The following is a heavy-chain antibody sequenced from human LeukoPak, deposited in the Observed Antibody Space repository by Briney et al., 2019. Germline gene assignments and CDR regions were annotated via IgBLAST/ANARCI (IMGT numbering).Heavy chain of an antibody. CDR2: INPNSGGT. J-gene: IGHJ3*02. Sequence: ASVKVSCKASGYTFTGYYMHWVRQAPGQGLEWMGWINPNSGGTNYALKFQGSVTMTRDTSISTAYMELSGLRSDDTAVYYCARDFVTVTGVGAFDIWGQGTMVTVSS. V-gene: IGHV1-2*02. CDR3: ARDFVTVTGVGAFDI. D-gene: IGHD4-17*01. CDR1: GYTFTGYY.